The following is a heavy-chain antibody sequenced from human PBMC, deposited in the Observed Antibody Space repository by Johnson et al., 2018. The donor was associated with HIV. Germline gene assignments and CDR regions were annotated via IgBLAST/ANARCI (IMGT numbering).Heavy chain of an antibody. Sequence: VQLVESGGGLVQPGRSLRLSCAASGFTFDEYAMHWVRQAPGKGLEWVSGISWNSGSIGYADSVKGRFTISRDNSKNTLYLQMNSLRAEDTAVYYCARGVDGAFDIWGQGTMVTVSS. D-gene: IGHD3-10*01. CDR2: ISWNSGSI. CDR1: GFTFDEYA. V-gene: IGHV3-9*01. J-gene: IGHJ3*02. CDR3: ARGVDGAFDI.